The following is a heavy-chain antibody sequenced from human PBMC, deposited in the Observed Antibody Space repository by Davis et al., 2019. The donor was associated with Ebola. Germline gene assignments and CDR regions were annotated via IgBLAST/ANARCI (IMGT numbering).Heavy chain of an antibody. D-gene: IGHD3-22*01. J-gene: IGHJ5*02. Sequence: GSLRLSCAASGFTFSSYWMSWVRQAPGKGLEWVSVIYTGGTTYYADSVKDRFTISRDNSNNTLYLQMNSLRAEDTALYYCARHYNYDTSGLDLWGQGTLVTVSS. CDR2: IYTGGTT. CDR1: GFTFSSYW. CDR3: ARHYNYDTSGLDL. V-gene: IGHV3-66*04.